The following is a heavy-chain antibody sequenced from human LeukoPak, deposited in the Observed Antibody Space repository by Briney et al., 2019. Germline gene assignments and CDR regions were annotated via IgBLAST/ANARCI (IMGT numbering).Heavy chain of an antibody. D-gene: IGHD4-23*01. CDR2: IYPGDSDT. V-gene: IGHV5-51*01. Sequence: GESLKISCKGSGYSFTSYWIGWVRQMPGKGLEWMGIIYPGDSDTRYSPSFQGQVTISADKSISTAYLQWSSLKASDTAMYYCARPPDYGGNPDAFDIWGQGTMVTVSS. J-gene: IGHJ3*02. CDR3: ARPPDYGGNPDAFDI. CDR1: GYSFTSYW.